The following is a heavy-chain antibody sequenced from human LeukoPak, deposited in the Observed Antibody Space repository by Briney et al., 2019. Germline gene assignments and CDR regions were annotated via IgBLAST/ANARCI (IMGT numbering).Heavy chain of an antibody. CDR1: GFTFSSYG. D-gene: IGHD2-15*01. CDR2: IRYDGSNK. Sequence: PGGSLRLSCAASGFTFSSYGMHWVRQAPGKGLEWVAFIRYDGSNKYYADSVKGRFTISRDNSKNTLYLQMNSLRAEDTAVYYCARGYCSGGSGSDYWGQGTLVTVSS. CDR3: ARGYCSGGSGSDY. V-gene: IGHV3-30*02. J-gene: IGHJ4*02.